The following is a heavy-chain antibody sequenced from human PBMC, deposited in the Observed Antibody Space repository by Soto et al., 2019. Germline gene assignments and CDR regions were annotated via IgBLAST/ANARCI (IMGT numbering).Heavy chain of an antibody. CDR1: GYSFTRYG. CDR3: AMVDVYVTPSSQDV. Sequence: QVHLVQSGAEVKNPGASVKVSCKASGYSFTRYGIGWARQAPGQGLEWMGWINAYNGNTNYAQNLQGRLTLTTDTSTTTAYMELRSLRSNDTAIYYCAMVDVYVTPSSQDVWGQGTTVTVSS. J-gene: IGHJ6*02. D-gene: IGHD3-16*01. CDR2: INAYNGNT. V-gene: IGHV1-18*01.